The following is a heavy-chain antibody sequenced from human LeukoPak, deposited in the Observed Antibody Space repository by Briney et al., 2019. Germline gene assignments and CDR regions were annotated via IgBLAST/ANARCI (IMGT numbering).Heavy chain of an antibody. J-gene: IGHJ3*02. CDR1: GGSISSYY. V-gene: IGHV4-59*01. CDR2: IYYSGST. CDR3: ARAPYGDYFPDAFDI. Sequence: PSETLSLTCTVSGGSISSYYWSWIRQSPGKGLDWIGYIYYSGSTKYNPSLKSRVTISVDTSKNQFSLKLSSVTTADTAVYYCARAPYGDYFPDAFDIWGQGTMVTVSS. D-gene: IGHD4-17*01.